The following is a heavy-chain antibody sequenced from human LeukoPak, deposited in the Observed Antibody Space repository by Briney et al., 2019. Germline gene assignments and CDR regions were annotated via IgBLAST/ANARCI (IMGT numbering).Heavy chain of an antibody. D-gene: IGHD1-26*01. Sequence: PSETLSLTCTVSGGSISSYYWSWIRQPPGKGLEWSGYIYYSGSTNYNPSLKSRVTISVDTSKNQFSLKLSSVTAADTAVYYCARAYHSGSYLFVGEEPYYFDYWGQGTLVTVSS. V-gene: IGHV4-59*01. J-gene: IGHJ4*02. CDR2: IYYSGST. CDR3: ARAYHSGSYLFVGEEPYYFDY. CDR1: GGSISSYY.